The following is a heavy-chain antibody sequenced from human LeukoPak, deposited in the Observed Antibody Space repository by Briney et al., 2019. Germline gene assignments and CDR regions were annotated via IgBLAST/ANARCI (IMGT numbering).Heavy chain of an antibody. CDR3: AREYDFWSGYPGFDY. CDR2: IYTSGST. D-gene: IGHD3-3*01. J-gene: IGHJ4*02. V-gene: IGHV4-4*07. CDR1: GGSISSYY. Sequence: SETLSLTCTDSGGSISSYYWSWIRQPAGKGLEWIGRIYTSGSTNYNPSLKSRVTMSVDTFKNQFSLKLSSVTAADTAVYYCAREYDFWSGYPGFDYWGQGTLVTVSS.